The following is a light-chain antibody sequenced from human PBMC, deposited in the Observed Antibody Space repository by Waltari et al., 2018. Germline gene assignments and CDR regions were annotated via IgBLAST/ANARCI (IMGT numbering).Light chain of an antibody. CDR2: QDN. CDR1: KLGDKY. V-gene: IGLV3-1*01. J-gene: IGLJ1*01. CDR3: MAWDSSAARFV. Sequence: SYELTQPPSVSVSQGQTASITCSGDKLGDKYACWYQQRAGQSPVLVIYQDNKRPTGIPGRFSGSNSGKTAALTSSGTQAMDEADNFCMAWDSSAARFVFGSGTKVTVL.